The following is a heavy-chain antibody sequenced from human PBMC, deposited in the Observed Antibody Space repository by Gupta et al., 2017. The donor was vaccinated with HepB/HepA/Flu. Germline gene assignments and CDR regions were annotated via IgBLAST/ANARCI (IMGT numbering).Heavy chain of an antibody. J-gene: IGHJ4*02. Sequence: QLHLQESGPGLVKPSETLSTTCNVSGDSISSSSYYWAWIRQSPGKGLEWIASIQYFGASYYNPSLKSRVTISVDGAKGQFALTLSAVTAADSAVYYCVRRVGLIYYFDNWGQGTLVTVSS. CDR1: GDSISSSSYY. CDR3: VRRVGLIYYFDN. V-gene: IGHV4-39*01. D-gene: IGHD3/OR15-3a*01. CDR2: IQYFGAS.